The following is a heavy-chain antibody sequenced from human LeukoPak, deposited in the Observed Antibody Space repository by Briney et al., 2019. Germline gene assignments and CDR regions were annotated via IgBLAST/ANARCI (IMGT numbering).Heavy chain of an antibody. J-gene: IGHJ4*02. CDR3: ARVYCSSGSCSVVYFDY. Sequence: SETLSLTCTVSGGSISSYYWSWIRQPPGKGLEWIGYIYYSGSTNYNPSLKSRVTISVDTSKNQFSLKLSSVTAADTAVYYCARVYCSSGSCSVVYFDYWGQGTLVTVSS. CDR2: IYYSGST. D-gene: IGHD2-15*01. V-gene: IGHV4-59*01. CDR1: GGSISSYY.